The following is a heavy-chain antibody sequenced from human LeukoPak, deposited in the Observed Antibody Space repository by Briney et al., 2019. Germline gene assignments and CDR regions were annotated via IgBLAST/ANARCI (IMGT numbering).Heavy chain of an antibody. CDR1: GFTVSSNY. CDR3: ARDYYDSSGYYFWAFDI. Sequence: PGGSLRLSCAASGFTVSSNYMSWVRPAPGKGLEWVSVIYSGGSTYYADSVKGRFTISRDNSKNTLYLQMNSLRAEDTAVYYCARDYYDSSGYYFWAFDIWGQGTMVTVSS. D-gene: IGHD3-22*01. J-gene: IGHJ3*02. CDR2: IYSGGST. V-gene: IGHV3-53*01.